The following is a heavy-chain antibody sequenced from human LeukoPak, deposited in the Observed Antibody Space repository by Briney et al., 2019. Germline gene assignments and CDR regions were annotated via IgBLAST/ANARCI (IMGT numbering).Heavy chain of an antibody. Sequence: GGSLRLSCAASGFTFSSYGMHWVRQAPGKGLEWVAVIWYDGSNKYYADSVKGRFTISRDNSKNTLYLQMNSLRAEDTAVYYCARGIGDSSSWIIDYWGQGTLVTVSS. CDR1: GFTFSSYG. CDR2: IWYDGSNK. CDR3: ARGIGDSSSWIIDY. V-gene: IGHV3-33*01. J-gene: IGHJ4*02. D-gene: IGHD6-13*01.